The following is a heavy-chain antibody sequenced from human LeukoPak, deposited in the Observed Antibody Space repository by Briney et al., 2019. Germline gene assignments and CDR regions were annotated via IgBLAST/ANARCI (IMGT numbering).Heavy chain of an antibody. V-gene: IGHV1-18*01. J-gene: IGHJ4*02. CDR3: ARDQGSRYSSSWYEGY. CDR1: GYTFTIYG. D-gene: IGHD6-13*01. CDR2: ISAYNGNT. Sequence: GASVKVSCKASGYTFTIYGISWVRQAPGQGLEWMGWISAYNGNTNYAQKLQGRVTMTTDTSTSTAYMELRSLRSDDTAVYYCARDQGSRYSSSWYEGYWGQGTLVTVSS.